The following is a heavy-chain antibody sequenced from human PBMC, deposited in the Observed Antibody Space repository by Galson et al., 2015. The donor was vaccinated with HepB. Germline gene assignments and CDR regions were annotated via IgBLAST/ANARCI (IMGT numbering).Heavy chain of an antibody. CDR3: ARDRAHSLDV. Sequence: SVKVSCKASGYKFTDNGISWVRQAPGQGLEWLGWISANSGDTNFAQRLQGRVTMTRDTSTSTAYMELRRLRSDDTAVYYCARDRAHSLDVWGQGTLVTVSS. J-gene: IGHJ4*02. CDR1: GYKFTDNG. CDR2: ISANSGDT. V-gene: IGHV1-18*04.